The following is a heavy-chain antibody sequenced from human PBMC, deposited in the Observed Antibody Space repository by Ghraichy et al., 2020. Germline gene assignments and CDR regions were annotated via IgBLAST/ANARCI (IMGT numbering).Heavy chain of an antibody. CDR1: GFTFSSYA. J-gene: IGHJ4*02. CDR3: AKDVGGLFSGYYFGGYFDY. Sequence: GGSLRLSCAASGFTFSSYAMSWVRQAPGKGLEWVSAISGSGGSTYYADSVKGRFTISRDNSKNTLYLQMNSLRAEDTAVYYCAKDVGGLFSGYYFGGYFDYWGQGTLVTVSS. D-gene: IGHD3-22*01. CDR2: ISGSGGST. V-gene: IGHV3-23*01.